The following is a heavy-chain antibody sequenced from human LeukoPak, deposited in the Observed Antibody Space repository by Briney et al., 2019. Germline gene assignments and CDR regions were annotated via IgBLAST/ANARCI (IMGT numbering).Heavy chain of an antibody. Sequence: SEALSLTCAVYGGSFSGYYWSWIRQPPGKGLEWIGEINHSGSTNYNPFLKSRVTISVDTSKNQFSLKLSSVTAADTAVYYCARGRGSSWFDYWGQGTLVTVSS. J-gene: IGHJ4*02. CDR3: ARGRGSSWFDY. CDR2: INHSGST. V-gene: IGHV4-34*01. CDR1: GGSFSGYY. D-gene: IGHD6-13*01.